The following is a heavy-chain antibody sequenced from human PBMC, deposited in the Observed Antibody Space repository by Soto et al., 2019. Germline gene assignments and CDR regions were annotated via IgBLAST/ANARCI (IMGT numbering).Heavy chain of an antibody. V-gene: IGHV1-8*01. CDR2: RNPDSGDT. D-gene: IGHD2-15*01. Sequence: QVQLVQSGAEVKKPGASVKVSCEASGYPVSAFDLNWVRQAGGQGIEWMGWRNPDSGDTAFAQRCQDRISITRTTTISTAYMELSRLTSDDTAVYFCVRQPGGVATPGDDYWGQGTLVTVSS. J-gene: IGHJ4*02. CDR3: VRQPGGVATPGDDY. CDR1: GYPVSAFD.